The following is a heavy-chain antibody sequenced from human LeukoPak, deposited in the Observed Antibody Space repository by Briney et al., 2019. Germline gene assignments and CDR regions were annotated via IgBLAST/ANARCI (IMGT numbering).Heavy chain of an antibody. D-gene: IGHD2-2*01. CDR1: GGSISSSSYY. CDR3: ARSSKTYCDY. CDR2: IYYSGST. Sequence: SETLSLTCTVSGGSISSSSYYWGWIRQPPGRGLEWIGSIYYSGSTNYNPSLKSRVTISVDTSKNQFTLKLSSVTAADTAVYYCARSSKTYCDYWGQGTLVTVSS. J-gene: IGHJ4*02. V-gene: IGHV4-39*06.